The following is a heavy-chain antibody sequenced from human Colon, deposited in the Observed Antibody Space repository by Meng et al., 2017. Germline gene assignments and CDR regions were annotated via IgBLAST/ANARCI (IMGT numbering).Heavy chain of an antibody. CDR1: GGSLSSDTYY. Sequence: GQLRESGPVLVKHSQNLACNCTVSGGSLSSDTYYWTWIRQDPRKGLEWIGIINHSGSTYYNPSLKSRVTMSLDTSKQQFSLKLISVTAADTAVYFCARGLNEGGLAHNWFDPWGQGTLVTVSS. D-gene: IGHD1-1*01. CDR2: INHSGST. CDR3: ARGLNEGGLAHNWFDP. J-gene: IGHJ5*02. V-gene: IGHV4-31*03.